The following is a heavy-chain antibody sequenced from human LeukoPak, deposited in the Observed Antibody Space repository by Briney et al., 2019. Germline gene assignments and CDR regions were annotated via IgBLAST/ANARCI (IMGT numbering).Heavy chain of an antibody. Sequence: SETLSLTCTVSGGSISSHYWSWIRQPPGKGLEWIGYISYIGSTNYNPSLKSRVTISVDTSKNQFSLKLSSVTAADAAVYFCARDPPTVTKGLYVWGQGTMVTVSS. J-gene: IGHJ3*01. D-gene: IGHD4-17*01. CDR3: ARDPPTVTKGLYV. V-gene: IGHV4-59*11. CDR1: GGSISSHY. CDR2: ISYIGST.